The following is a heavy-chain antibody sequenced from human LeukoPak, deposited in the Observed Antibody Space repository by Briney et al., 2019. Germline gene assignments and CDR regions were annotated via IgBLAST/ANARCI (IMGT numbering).Heavy chain of an antibody. J-gene: IGHJ5*02. CDR1: GGSFSGYY. CDR2: INHSGST. D-gene: IGHD3-10*01. V-gene: IGHV4-34*01. CDR3: VRGTYYKNWFDP. Sequence: SETLSLTCAVYGGSFSGYYWSWIRQPPGKGLEWIGEINHSGSTNYNPSLKSRVTISVDTSKNQFSLKLSSVTAADTAVYYCVRGTYYKNWFDPWGQGTLVTVSS.